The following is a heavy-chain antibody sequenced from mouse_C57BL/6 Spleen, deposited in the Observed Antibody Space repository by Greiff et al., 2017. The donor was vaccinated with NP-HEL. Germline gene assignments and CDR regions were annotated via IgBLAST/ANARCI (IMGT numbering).Heavy chain of an antibody. V-gene: IGHV5-17*01. J-gene: IGHJ2*01. D-gene: IGHD3-2*02. CDR1: GFTFSDYG. Sequence: EVQLVESGGGLVKPGGSLKLSCAASGFTFSDYGMHWVRQAPEKGLEWVAYISSGSSTIYYADTVKGRLTISRDNAKNTLFLHMTSLRSEDTAMYYCAREGAAQAPYWGQGTTLTVSS. CDR3: AREGAAQAPY. CDR2: ISSGSSTI.